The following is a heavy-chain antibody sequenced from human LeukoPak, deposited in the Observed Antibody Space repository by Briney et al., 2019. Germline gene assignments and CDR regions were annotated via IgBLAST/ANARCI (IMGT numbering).Heavy chain of an antibody. J-gene: IGHJ4*02. CDR2: INPNSGGT. CDR3: ARGKWELPSYFDY. Sequence: GASVKVSCKAPGYTFTGYYMHWVRQAPGQGLEWMGWINPNSGGTNYAQKFQGRVTMTRDTSISTAYMELCRLRSDDTAVYYCARGKWELPSYFDYWGQGTLVTVSS. V-gene: IGHV1-2*02. D-gene: IGHD1-26*01. CDR1: GYTFTGYY.